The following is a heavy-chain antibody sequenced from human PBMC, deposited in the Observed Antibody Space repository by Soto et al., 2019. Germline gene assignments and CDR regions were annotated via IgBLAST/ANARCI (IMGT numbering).Heavy chain of an antibody. CDR2: IYQSGTT. D-gene: IGHD5-12*01. CDR1: GGSISSNNW. Sequence: QVQLQESGPGLVKPLGTLSLTCDVSGGSISSNNWWAWVRQPSGKGLEWIGEIYQSGTTKYNPSLESRISISVDTSQNQFSLKLTSVTAADTAFYYCASGYSGYDYRVDYWGQGTLVTVSS. CDR3: ASGYSGYDYRVDY. V-gene: IGHV4-4*02. J-gene: IGHJ4*02.